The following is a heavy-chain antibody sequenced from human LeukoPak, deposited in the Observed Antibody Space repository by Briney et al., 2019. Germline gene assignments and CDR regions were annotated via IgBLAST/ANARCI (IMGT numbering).Heavy chain of an antibody. CDR1: GFTFSSYA. J-gene: IGHJ3*02. V-gene: IGHV3-23*01. D-gene: IGHD2-21*02. CDR3: AKVRAYCGGDCYSDAFDI. Sequence: PGGSLRLSCAASGFTFSSYAKSWVRQAPGKGLEWVSGISGSGGGTYYADSVKGRFTISRDNSKNTLYLQMNSLRAEDTALYYCAKVRAYCGGDCYSDAFDIWGQGTVVTVSS. CDR2: ISGSGGGT.